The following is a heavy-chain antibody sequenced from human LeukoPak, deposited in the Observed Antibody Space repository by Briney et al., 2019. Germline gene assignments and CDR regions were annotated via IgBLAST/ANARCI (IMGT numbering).Heavy chain of an antibody. Sequence: SQTLSLTCSVSGGSISSGSYHWTWIRQPAGKGLEWIGYISYSGSAIYNPSLESRVTISVDTSKKQLSLRLRSVTAADTAVYYCAGDSTTYYNYFDYWGQGTLVSVSS. D-gene: IGHD2/OR15-2a*01. J-gene: IGHJ4*02. CDR2: ISYSGSA. CDR3: AGDSTTYYNYFDY. V-gene: IGHV4-61*09. CDR1: GGSISSGSYH.